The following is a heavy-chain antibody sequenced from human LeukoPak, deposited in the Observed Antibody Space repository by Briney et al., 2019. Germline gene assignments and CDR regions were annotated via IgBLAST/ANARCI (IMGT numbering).Heavy chain of an antibody. D-gene: IGHD6-19*01. J-gene: IGHJ4*02. Sequence: KPGGSLRLSCAASGFTFSSYSINWVRQAPGKGLEWISSISSSSTFIYYADSVKGRFTTSRDNAKNSLYLQMNSLRAEDTALYYCATFPIVGGWTQRHYWGQGALVTVSS. CDR1: GFTFSSYS. CDR3: ATFPIVGGWTQRHY. V-gene: IGHV3-21*06. CDR2: ISSSSTFI.